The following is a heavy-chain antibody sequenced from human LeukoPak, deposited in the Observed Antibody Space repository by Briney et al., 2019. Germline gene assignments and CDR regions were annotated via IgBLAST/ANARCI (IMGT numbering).Heavy chain of an antibody. J-gene: IGHJ4*02. CDR2: IYGAGAT. CDR3: ATLLPASRHYFQN. Sequence: GDSLRLSCAASGFTVSDSYMSWVRQAPGMGLEWVSVIYGAGATYYADSVKGRFTISRDNSKNTLYLQMTSLRVEDTAFYYCATLLPASRHYFQNWGQGALVTVSS. D-gene: IGHD2-15*01. CDR1: GFTVSDSY. V-gene: IGHV3-53*01.